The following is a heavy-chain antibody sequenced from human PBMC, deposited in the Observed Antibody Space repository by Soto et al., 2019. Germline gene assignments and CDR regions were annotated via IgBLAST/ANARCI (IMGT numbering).Heavy chain of an antibody. CDR1: GGSLSDYY. D-gene: IGHD2-15*01. Sequence: PSETLSLTCAVYGGSLSDYYWNWIRLPPGKGLEWIGEINHSGSTSYNPSLESRVTISVDTSKNQFSLKLVSVTAADTAMYYCARRPKDILVPNYWGQGPLGTVS. V-gene: IGHV4-34*01. CDR2: INHSGST. CDR3: ARRPKDILVPNY. J-gene: IGHJ4*02.